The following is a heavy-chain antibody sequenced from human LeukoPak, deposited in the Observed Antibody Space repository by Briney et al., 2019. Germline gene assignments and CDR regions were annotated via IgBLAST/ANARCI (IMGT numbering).Heavy chain of an antibody. CDR2: IYHSGST. V-gene: IGHV4-30-2*01. D-gene: IGHD2-15*01. CDR1: GGSISSGGYS. CDR3: ARGKYCSGGSCYSHILYGMDV. J-gene: IGHJ6*02. Sequence: PSETLSLTCTVSGGSISSGGYSWSWIRQPPGKGLEWIGYIYHSGSTYYNPSLKSRVTISVDRSKNQFSLKLSSVTAADTAVYYCARGKYCSGGSCYSHILYGMDVWGQGTTVTVSS.